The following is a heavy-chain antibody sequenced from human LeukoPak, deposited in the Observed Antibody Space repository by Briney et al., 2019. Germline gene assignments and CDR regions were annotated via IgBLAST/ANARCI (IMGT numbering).Heavy chain of an antibody. Sequence: SVKVSCKASGYTFTSYDINWVRQATGQGLEWMGWINPNTGNTAYAQKFQGRVTMTRSTSISTAYMEVSSLRSEDTAVYYCARGVVVVPATVGWFDPWGQGTLVTVSS. CDR3: ARGVVVVPATVGWFDP. CDR1: GYTFTSYD. J-gene: IGHJ5*02. D-gene: IGHD2-15*01. CDR2: INPNTGNT. V-gene: IGHV1-8*01.